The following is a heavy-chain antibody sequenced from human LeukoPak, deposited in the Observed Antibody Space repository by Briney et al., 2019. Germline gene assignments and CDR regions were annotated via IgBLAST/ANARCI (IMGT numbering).Heavy chain of an antibody. CDR2: IYYSGST. V-gene: IGHV4-39*07. CDR1: GGYISSSSYY. CDR3: ARATIFGVVNYYYYYYMDV. Sequence: TSETLSLTCTVSGGYISSSSYYWGWIRQPPGKGLEWIGSIYYSGSTYYNPSLKSRVTISVDTSKNQFSLKLSSVTAADTAVYYCARATIFGVVNYYYYYYMDVWGKGTTVTVSS. J-gene: IGHJ6*03. D-gene: IGHD3-3*01.